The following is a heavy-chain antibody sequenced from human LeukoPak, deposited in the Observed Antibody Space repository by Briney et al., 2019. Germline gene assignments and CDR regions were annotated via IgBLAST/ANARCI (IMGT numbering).Heavy chain of an antibody. V-gene: IGHV1-18*01. D-gene: IGHD5-24*01. Sequence: ASVKVSCKASGYTFTSYGISWVRQAPGQGLEWMGWISAYNGNTNYAQKLQGRVTMTTDTSTSTAYMELSSLRSEDTAVYYCARAPGKDVDGYKLYYFDYWGQGTLVTVSS. CDR2: ISAYNGNT. CDR1: GYTFTSYG. J-gene: IGHJ4*02. CDR3: ARAPGKDVDGYKLYYFDY.